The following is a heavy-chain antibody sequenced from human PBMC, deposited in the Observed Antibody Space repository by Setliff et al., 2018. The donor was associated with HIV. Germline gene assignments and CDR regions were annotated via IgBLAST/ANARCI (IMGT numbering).Heavy chain of an antibody. V-gene: IGHV4-34*01. J-gene: IGHJ4*02. CDR3: ARQYYDYVWGTYRSQYYFDN. D-gene: IGHD3-16*02. Sequence: SETLSLTCAVYSGSFSGYFWSWIRQPPGKGLEWIGEINHGGSTNYNPSLKSRVTISVDTSKNQFSLRLSSVTAADTAVYYCARQYYDYVWGTYRSQYYFDNWGQGTLVTVSS. CDR1: SGSFSGYF. CDR2: INHGGST.